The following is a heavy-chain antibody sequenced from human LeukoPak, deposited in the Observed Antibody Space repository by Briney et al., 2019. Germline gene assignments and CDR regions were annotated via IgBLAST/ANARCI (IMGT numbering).Heavy chain of an antibody. CDR2: IYYSGST. CDR3: ARGGGSGSYYNARGEDY. D-gene: IGHD3-10*01. CDR1: GXSISSGGYY. V-gene: IGHV4-31*03. Sequence: PSETLSLTCTVSGXSISSGGYYWSWIRQHPGKGLEWIGYIYYSGSTYYNPSLKSRVTISVDTSKNQFSLKLSSVTAADTAVYYCARGGGSGSYYNARGEDYWGQGTLVTVSS. J-gene: IGHJ4*02.